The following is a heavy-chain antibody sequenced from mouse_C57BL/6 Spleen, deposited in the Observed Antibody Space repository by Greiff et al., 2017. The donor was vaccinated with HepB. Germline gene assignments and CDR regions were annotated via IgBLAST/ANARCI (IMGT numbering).Heavy chain of an antibody. CDR3: TPVGRGY. Sequence: VHVKQSGAELVRPGASVKLSCTASGFNIQDDYMHWVKQRPEQGLEWIGWIDPENGDTEYASKFKGKATITADTSSNTAYLQLSSLTSEDTAVYYCTPVGRGYWGQGTTLTVSS. V-gene: IGHV14-4*01. CDR2: IDPENGDT. J-gene: IGHJ2*01. CDR1: GFNIQDDY. D-gene: IGHD1-1*01.